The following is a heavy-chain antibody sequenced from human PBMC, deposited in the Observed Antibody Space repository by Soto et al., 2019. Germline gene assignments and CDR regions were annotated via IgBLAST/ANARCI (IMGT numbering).Heavy chain of an antibody. V-gene: IGHV4-59*01. CDR1: GGSMSRYY. CDR2: IHYTGST. J-gene: IGHJ5*02. CDR3: ARDLTLSSADGPLAP. Sequence: SETLSLTCTVSGGSMSRYYWTWIRQPPGKGLEWIGNIHYTGSTNYNPSLKSRVTILLGTSTSQFSLKVSSVTAADTAVYYRARDLTLSSADGPLAPWAHGTLVTVSS.